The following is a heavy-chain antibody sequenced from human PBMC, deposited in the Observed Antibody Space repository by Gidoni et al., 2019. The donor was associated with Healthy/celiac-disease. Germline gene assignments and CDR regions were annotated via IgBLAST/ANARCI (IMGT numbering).Heavy chain of an antibody. CDR2: ISYDGSNK. Sequence: QVQLVESGGGVVQPGRSLRLSCAASGFTFSSYGMHWVRQAPGKGLEWVAVISYDGSNKYYAYSVKGRFTISRDNSKNTLYLQMNSLRAEDTAVYYCAKDLRIAAAPGAFDIWGQGTMVTVSS. J-gene: IGHJ3*02. CDR1: GFTFSSYG. V-gene: IGHV3-30*18. D-gene: IGHD6-13*01. CDR3: AKDLRIAAAPGAFDI.